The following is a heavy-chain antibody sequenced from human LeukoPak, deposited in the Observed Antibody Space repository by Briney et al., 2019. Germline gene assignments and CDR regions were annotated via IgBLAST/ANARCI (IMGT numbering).Heavy chain of an antibody. J-gene: IGHJ4*02. D-gene: IGHD6-13*01. V-gene: IGHV1-2*02. CDR1: GYTFTGYN. CDR2: INPNSGGT. Sequence: ASVKVSCKASGYTFTGYNMHWVRQAPGQGLEWMGWINPNSGGTNYAQKFQGRVTMTRDTSISTAYMELSRLRSDDTAVYYCARGNYSSSWYFDYWGQGTLVTVSS. CDR3: ARGNYSSSWYFDY.